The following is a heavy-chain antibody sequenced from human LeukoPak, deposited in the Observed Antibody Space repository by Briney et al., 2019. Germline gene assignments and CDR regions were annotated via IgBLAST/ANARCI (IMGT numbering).Heavy chain of an antibody. Sequence: ASVTVSCKASGYTFTSYDINWVRQATGQGLEWMGWMNPNSGNTGYAQKFQGRVTMTRNTSISTAYMELGSLRSEDTAVYYCARTLQTYYYYYGMDVWGQGTTVTVSS. CDR3: ARTLQTYYYYYGMDV. J-gene: IGHJ6*02. CDR2: MNPNSGNT. D-gene: IGHD5-24*01. V-gene: IGHV1-8*01. CDR1: GYTFTSYD.